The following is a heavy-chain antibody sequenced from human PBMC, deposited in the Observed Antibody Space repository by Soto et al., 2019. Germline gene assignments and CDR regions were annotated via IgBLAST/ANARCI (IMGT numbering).Heavy chain of an antibody. J-gene: IGHJ5*02. CDR3: ARDHHSSGYYYLRENWFDP. CDR2: INPSGGST. V-gene: IGHV1-46*01. Sequence: ASVKVSCKASGYTFTSYYMHWVRQAPGQGPEWMGIINPSGGSTSYAQKFQGRVTMTRDTSTSTVYMELSSLRSEDTAVYYCARDHHSSGYYYLRENWFDPWGQGTLVTVSS. D-gene: IGHD3-22*01. CDR1: GYTFTSYY.